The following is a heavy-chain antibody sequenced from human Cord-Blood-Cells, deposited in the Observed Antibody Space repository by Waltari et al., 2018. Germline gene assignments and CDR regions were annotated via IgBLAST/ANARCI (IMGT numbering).Heavy chain of an antibody. CDR1: GGSISSYY. V-gene: IGHV4-59*01. Sequence: QVQLQESGPGLVKPSETLSLTCTVSGGSISSYYWSWIRQPPGKGLEWIGYIYYSGSTNYNPPLKSRVTISVDTSKNQFSLKLSSVTAADTAVYYCAREQYDFWSGSYFDYWGQGTLVTVSS. CDR2: IYYSGST. CDR3: AREQYDFWSGSYFDY. J-gene: IGHJ4*02. D-gene: IGHD3-3*01.